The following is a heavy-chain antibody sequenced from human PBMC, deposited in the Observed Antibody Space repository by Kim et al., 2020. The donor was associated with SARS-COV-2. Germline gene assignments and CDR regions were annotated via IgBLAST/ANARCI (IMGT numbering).Heavy chain of an antibody. CDR3: ARGVKVPAAIWISYYYYYMGV. CDR1: GYTFTSYD. D-gene: IGHD2-2*01. J-gene: IGHJ6*03. Sequence: ASVKVSCKASGYTFTSYDINWVRQATGQGLEWMGWMNPNSGNTGYAQKFQGRVTMTRNTSISTAYMELSSLRSEDTAVYYCARGVKVPAAIWISYYYYYMGVWRKETTVTVSS. V-gene: IGHV1-8*01. CDR2: MNPNSGNT.